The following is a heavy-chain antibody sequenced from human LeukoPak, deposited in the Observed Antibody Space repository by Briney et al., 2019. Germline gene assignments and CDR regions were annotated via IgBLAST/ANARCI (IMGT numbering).Heavy chain of an antibody. CDR2: INHSGST. CDR1: GGSFSGYY. V-gene: IGHV4-34*01. D-gene: IGHD6-19*01. J-gene: IGHJ6*03. Sequence: SETLSLTCAVYGGSFSGYYWSWIRQPPGKGLEWIGEINHSGSTNYNPSLKSRVTISVDTSKNQFSLKLSSVTAADTAVYYCAREFKYGIAVAPYYYYMDVWGKGTTVTVSS. CDR3: AREFKYGIAVAPYYYYMDV.